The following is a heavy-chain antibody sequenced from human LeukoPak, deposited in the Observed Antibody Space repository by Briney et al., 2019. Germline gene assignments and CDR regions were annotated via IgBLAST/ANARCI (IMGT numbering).Heavy chain of an antibody. D-gene: IGHD1-26*01. CDR1: GGSISSSSYY. CDR2: IYYSGST. CDR3: ARYEWELGGYYFDY. V-gene: IGHV4-39*07. Sequence: SETLSVTCTVSGGSISSSSYYWGWIRQPPGKGLECIGSIYYSGSTYYNPPLKSRVTISVDTSKNQFSLKLSSVTAADTAVYYCARYEWELGGYYFDYWGQGTLVTVSS. J-gene: IGHJ4*02.